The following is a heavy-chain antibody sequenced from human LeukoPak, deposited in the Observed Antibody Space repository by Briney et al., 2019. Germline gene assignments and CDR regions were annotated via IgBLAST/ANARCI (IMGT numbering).Heavy chain of an antibody. Sequence: GGSLRPFCAACGFTFCSYAMSWVRQSPGKGLEWVSDISGSGGSTYYADSVKGRFTISRDNPKTTLYLQMNSLRAEDTAVYYWAKDRGYSYGEYYFDYWGQGTLVTVSS. J-gene: IGHJ4*02. CDR3: AKDRGYSYGEYYFDY. CDR1: GFTFCSYA. D-gene: IGHD5-18*01. V-gene: IGHV3-23*01. CDR2: ISGSGGST.